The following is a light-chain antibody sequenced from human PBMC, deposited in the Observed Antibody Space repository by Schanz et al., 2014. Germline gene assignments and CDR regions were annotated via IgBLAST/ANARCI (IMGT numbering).Light chain of an antibody. CDR2: HAS. V-gene: IGKV3-20*01. CDR1: QSISNNY. CDR3: QHYSLSPL. J-gene: IGKJ1*01. Sequence: EIVLTQSPGTLSLSPGERATLSCRASQSISNNYLAWYQQKPGQAPRLLIYHASNRATGIPDRFSGSGSGTDFTLTISRLEPEDFAVYYCQHYSLSPLFGQGTKVDI.